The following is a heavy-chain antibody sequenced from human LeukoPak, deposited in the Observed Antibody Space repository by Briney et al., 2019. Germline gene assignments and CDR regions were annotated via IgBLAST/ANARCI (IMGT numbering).Heavy chain of an antibody. CDR3: ARAEQYSYGPHGAFDV. V-gene: IGHV3-64*01. D-gene: IGHD5-18*01. J-gene: IGHJ3*01. CDR2: ISSNGGST. CDR1: GFNFSNYV. Sequence: GGSLRLSCAASGFNFSNYVMHWVRQAPGKGLEYVSIISSNGGSTTYANFVKGRFTISRDNSKNTLYLQMGSLRAEDMAVYYCARAEQYSYGPHGAFDVWGQGTMITVSS.